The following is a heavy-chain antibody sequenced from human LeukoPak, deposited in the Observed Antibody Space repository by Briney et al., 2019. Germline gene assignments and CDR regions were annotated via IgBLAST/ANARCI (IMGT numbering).Heavy chain of an antibody. CDR3: CRRWLNYYYYGMDV. J-gene: IGHJ6*02. D-gene: IGHD5-18*01. V-gene: IGHV3-7*01. CDR1: EFTFSSHW. CDR2: IKEDGSEE. Sequence: GGSLRLSCAASEFTFSSHWMSWVRQAPGKGLEWVANIKEDGSEEYYVDSVKGRFTISRDNAKNSLYLQMNSLRAEDTAVYYCCRRWLNYYYYGMDVWGQGTTVTVSS.